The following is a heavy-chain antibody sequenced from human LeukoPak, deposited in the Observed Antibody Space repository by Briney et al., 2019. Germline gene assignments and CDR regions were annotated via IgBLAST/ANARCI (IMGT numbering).Heavy chain of an antibody. CDR1: GGSISSYY. V-gene: IGHV4-4*07. D-gene: IGHD2-2*01. CDR3: ARDYQTPAGPPDAFDI. CDR2: IYTSGST. Sequence: SETLSLTCTVSGGSISSYYWSWIRQPAGKGLEWIGRIYTSGSTNYNPSLKSRVTMSVDTSKNQFSLKMSSVTAADTAVYYWARDYQTPAGPPDAFDIWDQGTMVTVSS. J-gene: IGHJ3*02.